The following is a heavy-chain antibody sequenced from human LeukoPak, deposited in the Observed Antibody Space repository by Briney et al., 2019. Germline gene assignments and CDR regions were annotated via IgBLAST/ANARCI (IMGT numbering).Heavy chain of an antibody. V-gene: IGHV1-69*05. CDR3: ARGGYSYGYGFPDLDY. CDR1: GGTFSSYA. D-gene: IGHD5-18*01. CDR2: IIPIFGTA. Sequence: ASVKVSCKASGGTFSSYAISWVRQAPGQGLEWMGRIIPIFGTANYAQKFQGRVTITTDESTSTAYMELSSLRSEDMAVYYCARGGYSYGYGFPDLDYWGQGTLVTVSS. J-gene: IGHJ4*02.